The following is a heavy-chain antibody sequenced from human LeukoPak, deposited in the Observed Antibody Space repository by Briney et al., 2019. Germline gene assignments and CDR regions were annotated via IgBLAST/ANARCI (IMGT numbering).Heavy chain of an antibody. V-gene: IGHV4-38-2*02. D-gene: IGHD3/OR15-3a*01. CDR1: GYSISSAYY. CDR3: ARVLAIFGLDTTDFYMDV. J-gene: IGHJ6*03. CDR2: IYHSGST. Sequence: SETLSLTCTVSGYSISSAYYWGWIRQPPGKGLEWIGSIYHSGSTFYNPSLKSRVAVSVDPSQNQVSQSLTSVTAADTAVYYCARVLAIFGLDTTDFYMDVWGKGTTVTVSS.